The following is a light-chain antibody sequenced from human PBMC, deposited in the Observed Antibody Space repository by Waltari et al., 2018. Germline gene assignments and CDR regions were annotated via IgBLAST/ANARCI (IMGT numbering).Light chain of an antibody. Sequence: QSALTQPRSVSGSPGQSVTISSTGTNSDAGGYDYVSWYQQYPGNAPQLMIFDVTKRPSGVPARFSGSKSGNTASLTISGLQVEDEADYYCQTWGDGSVVFGGGTKLTVL. CDR2: DVT. V-gene: IGLV2-11*01. CDR1: NSDAGGYDY. J-gene: IGLJ2*01. CDR3: QTWGDGSVV.